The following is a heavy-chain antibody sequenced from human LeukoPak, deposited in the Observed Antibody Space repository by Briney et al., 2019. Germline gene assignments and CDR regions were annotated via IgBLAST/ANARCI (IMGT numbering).Heavy chain of an antibody. CDR1: GGSISTYF. D-gene: IGHD3-10*01. Sequence: PSETLSLTCNVPGGSISTYFWRWIRQPPGKGLEWVGTFYYSGRTYYNPSLKSRVSLSVDTSQNLFSLHLNSVTAADTAVYYCATLRRYGSGTNYPPGYFDYWGQGTLVSVSS. V-gene: IGHV4-59*04. J-gene: IGHJ4*02. CDR2: FYYSGRT. CDR3: ATLRRYGSGTNYPPGYFDY.